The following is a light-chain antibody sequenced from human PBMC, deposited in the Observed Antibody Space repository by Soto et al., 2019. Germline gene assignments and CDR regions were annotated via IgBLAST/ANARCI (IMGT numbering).Light chain of an antibody. CDR1: QSISSY. V-gene: IGKV1-39*01. CDR2: AAS. CDR3: QQYNNWPRT. J-gene: IGKJ1*01. Sequence: DIQMTQSPSSLSASVGDRVTITCRASQSISSYLNWYQQKPGKAPKLLIYAASSLQSGVPSRFSGSGSGTDFTLTISSLQPEDFATYYCQQYNNWPRTFGQGTKV.